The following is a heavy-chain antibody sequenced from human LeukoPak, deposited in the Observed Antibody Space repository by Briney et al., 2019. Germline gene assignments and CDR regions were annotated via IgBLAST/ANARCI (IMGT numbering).Heavy chain of an antibody. J-gene: IGHJ4*02. CDR2: ISYDGSNK. CDR1: GFTFSSYG. CDR3: ARDDPTVTTGPPVGS. D-gene: IGHD4-17*01. Sequence: GGSLRLSCAASGFTFSSYGMHWVRQAPGKGLEWVAVISYDGSNKYYADSVKGRFTISRDNAKNTLYLQMNSLRVEDTAVYYCARDDPTVTTGPPVGSWGQGTLVTVSS. V-gene: IGHV3-30*03.